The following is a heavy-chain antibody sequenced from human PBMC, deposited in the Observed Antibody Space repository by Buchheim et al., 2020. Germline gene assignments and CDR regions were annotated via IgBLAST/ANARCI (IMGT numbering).Heavy chain of an antibody. Sequence: QVQLVESGGGVVQPGGSLTLSCAASQFRFSSYPLHWVRQAPDKGLEWVAGISYDGEGTYYLDSVKGRFTISRDNSKNTLFLQLNSLRVEDTAVYYCAKEGDSSGHCGVFDIWGQGT. D-gene: IGHD3-22*01. J-gene: IGHJ3*02. CDR1: QFRFSSYP. CDR3: AKEGDSSGHCGVFDI. CDR2: ISYDGEGT. V-gene: IGHV3-30*18.